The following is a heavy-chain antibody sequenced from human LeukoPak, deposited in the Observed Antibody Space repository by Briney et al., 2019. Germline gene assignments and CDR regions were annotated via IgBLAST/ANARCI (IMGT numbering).Heavy chain of an antibody. CDR3: ARDRLDYYDSSGYYSFEY. D-gene: IGHD3-22*01. V-gene: IGHV3-21*01. Sequence: PGGSLRLSCAPSGFTFSSYSMNWVRDAPRKGLEWGSSISSIMSYIYYADSVKGRFTISRDNAKNSLYLQMNSLRAEDTAVYYCARDRLDYYDSSGYYSFEYWGQGTLVTVSS. J-gene: IGHJ4*02. CDR1: GFTFSSYS. CDR2: ISSIMSYI.